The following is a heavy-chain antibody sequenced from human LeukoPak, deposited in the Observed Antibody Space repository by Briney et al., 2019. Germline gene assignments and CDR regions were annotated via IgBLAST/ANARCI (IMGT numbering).Heavy chain of an antibody. J-gene: IGHJ6*03. V-gene: IGHV4-34*01. CDR1: GGSFSGYH. D-gene: IGHD6-19*01. CDR3: ARVSSSGWPDYYYYCMDV. CDR2: INHSGST. Sequence: SGTLSLTCAVYGGSFSGYHWSWIRQPPGKGLEWIGEINHSGSTNYNPSLKSRVTISVDTSKNQFSLKLSSVTAADTAVYYCARVSSSGWPDYYYYCMDVWGKGTAVSVSS.